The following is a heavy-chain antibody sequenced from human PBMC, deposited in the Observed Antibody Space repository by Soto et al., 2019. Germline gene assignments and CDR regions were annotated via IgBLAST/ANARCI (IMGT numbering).Heavy chain of an antibody. D-gene: IGHD2-21*01. CDR3: VAYCGGDCYSADY. V-gene: IGHV3-33*03. CDR2: IWYDGSNK. Sequence: QVQLVKSGGGVVQPGRSLRLSCAASGFTFSNYGMQWVRQAPGKGLEWVAVIWYDGSNKHYADSVKGRFTISRDNSKNPLYLQMDSLRAEDTAVYYCVAYCGGDCYSADYWGQGTLVTVSS. CDR1: GFTFSNYG. J-gene: IGHJ4*02.